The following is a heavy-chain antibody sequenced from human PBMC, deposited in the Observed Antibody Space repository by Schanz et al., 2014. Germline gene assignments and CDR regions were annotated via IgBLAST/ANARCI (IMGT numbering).Heavy chain of an antibody. CDR2: VSHDGFTK. CDR3: ATDYSGGGCHI. V-gene: IGHV3-30*03. D-gene: IGHD6-19*01. Sequence: QVQLVESGGGLVKPGGSLRLSCAASGFIFNDYYMNWIRQAPGKGLEWVSIVSHDGFTKHYADSVRGRFTLSRDNSKNTVYLQMNSLRAEDTALYFCATDYSGGGCHIWGQGTMVTVSS. CDR1: GFIFNDYY. J-gene: IGHJ3*02.